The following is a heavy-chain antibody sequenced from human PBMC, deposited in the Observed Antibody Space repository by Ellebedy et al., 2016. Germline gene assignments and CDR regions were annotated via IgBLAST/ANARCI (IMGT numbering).Heavy chain of an antibody. CDR1: GGSISSGDYY. CDR3: ARGQIFRVLSQSYDAFDI. D-gene: IGHD2-8*01. V-gene: IGHV4-30-4*01. J-gene: IGHJ3*02. Sequence: SETLSLTCTVSGGSISSGDYYWSWIRQPPGKGLEWIGEIYHSGSTNYNPSLKSRVTISVDKSKNQFSLKLSSVTAADTAVYYCARGQIFRVLSQSYDAFDIWGQGTMVTVSS. CDR2: IYHSGST.